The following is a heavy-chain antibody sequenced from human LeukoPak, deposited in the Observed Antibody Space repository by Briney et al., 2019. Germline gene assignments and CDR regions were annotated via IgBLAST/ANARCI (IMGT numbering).Heavy chain of an antibody. J-gene: IGHJ6*03. Sequence: GASVQVSCKASGYTLTSYGISWVRQAPGQGLEWMGWISAYNGNTNYAQKLQGRVTMTTDTSTRTAYMELRSLRSDDTAVYYCARATPSGWSYYYYYYYMDVWGQGTMVTVSS. CDR1: GYTLTSYG. CDR2: ISAYNGNT. CDR3: ARATPSGWSYYYYYYYMDV. V-gene: IGHV1-18*01. D-gene: IGHD6-19*01.